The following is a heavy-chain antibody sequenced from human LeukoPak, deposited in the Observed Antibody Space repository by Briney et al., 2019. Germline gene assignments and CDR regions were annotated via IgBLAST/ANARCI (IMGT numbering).Heavy chain of an antibody. CDR1: GFTFGIYW. CDR2: IKHDGSEK. V-gene: IGHV3-7*01. Sequence: GGSLRLSCAASGFTFGIYWMSWVRQPPGKGLEWVANIKHDGSEKYYVDSVKGRFTISRDNAKNSLYLQMNSLRAEDTAVYYCARIGTAEGTLEDYWGQGTLVTVSS. D-gene: IGHD6-13*01. CDR3: ARIGTAEGTLEDY. J-gene: IGHJ4*02.